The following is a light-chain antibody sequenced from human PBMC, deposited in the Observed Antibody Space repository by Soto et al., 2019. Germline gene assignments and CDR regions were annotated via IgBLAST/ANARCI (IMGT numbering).Light chain of an antibody. Sequence: EIVLTQSPGTLSLSPGERATLSCRASQSVSSSYLAWYQQKPGQAPRLLIYGASSRATGIPDTFSGSGSGTDFTFTISRLEPEDFAVYYCQQYGSSPGTFGQGTKVEIK. V-gene: IGKV3-20*01. CDR2: GAS. CDR3: QQYGSSPGT. J-gene: IGKJ1*01. CDR1: QSVSSSY.